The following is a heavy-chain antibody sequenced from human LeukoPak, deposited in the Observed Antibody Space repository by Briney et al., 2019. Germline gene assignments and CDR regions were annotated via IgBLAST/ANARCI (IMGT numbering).Heavy chain of an antibody. D-gene: IGHD6-13*01. CDR3: ARGGSPIAAAGTDPLQIHAFDI. CDR2: FDPEDGET. Sequence: GASVKVSCKVSGYTLTELSMHWVRQAPGKGLEWMGGFDPEDGETIYAQKFQGRVTMTEDTSTDTAYMELSSLRSEDTAVYYCARGGSPIAAAGTDPLQIHAFDIWGQGTMVTVSS. J-gene: IGHJ3*02. CDR1: GYTLTELS. V-gene: IGHV1-24*01.